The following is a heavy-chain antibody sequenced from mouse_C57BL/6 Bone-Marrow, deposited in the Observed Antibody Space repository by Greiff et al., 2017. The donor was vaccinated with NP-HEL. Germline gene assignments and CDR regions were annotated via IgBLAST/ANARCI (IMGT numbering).Heavy chain of an antibody. V-gene: IGHV1-78*01. D-gene: IGHD1-1*01. J-gene: IGHJ3*01. CDR1: GYTFTDHT. CDR3: ARGVFYYGSSPWFAY. CDR2: IYPRDGST. Sequence: VKVVESDAELVKPGASVKISCKVSGYTFTDHTIHWMKQRPEQGLEWIGYIYPRDGSTKYNEKFKGKATLTADKSSSTAYMQLNSLTSEDSAVYFCARGVFYYGSSPWFAYWGQGTLVTVSA.